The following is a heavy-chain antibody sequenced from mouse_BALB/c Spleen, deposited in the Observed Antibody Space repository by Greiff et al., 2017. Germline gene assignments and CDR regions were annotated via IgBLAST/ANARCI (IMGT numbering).Heavy chain of an antibody. CDR2: IWAGGST. V-gene: IGHV2-9*02. J-gene: IGHJ4*01. CDR3: ARDEGRDYYAMDY. CDR1: GFSLTSYG. Sequence: VQLVESGPGLVAPSQSLSITCTVSGFSLTSYGVHWVRQPPGKGLEWLGVIWAGGSTNYNSALMSRLSISKDNSKSQVFLKMNSLQTDDTAMYYCARDEGRDYYAMDYWGQGTSVTVSS.